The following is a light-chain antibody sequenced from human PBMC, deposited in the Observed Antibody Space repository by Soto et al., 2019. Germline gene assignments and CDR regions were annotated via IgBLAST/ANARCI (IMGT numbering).Light chain of an antibody. J-gene: IGKJ1*01. Sequence: DIQMTQSPSTLSGSVGDRVTITCRASQGMSGWLAWHQQKPGKAPKLLIYDASSLESGVPSRFSGSGSGTEFTLTISSLQPDDFATYYCQQYNSYSPWTFGQGTKVDIK. CDR3: QQYNSYSPWT. CDR1: QGMSGW. CDR2: DAS. V-gene: IGKV1-5*01.